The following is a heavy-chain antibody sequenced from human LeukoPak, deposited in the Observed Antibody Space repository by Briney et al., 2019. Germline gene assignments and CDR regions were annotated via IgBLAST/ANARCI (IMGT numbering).Heavy chain of an antibody. D-gene: IGHD2-2*01. J-gene: IGHJ6*04. CDR2: IIPIFGTA. V-gene: IGHV1-69*13. CDR1: GYTFTGYY. Sequence: VASVKVSCKASGYTFTGYYMHWVRQAPGQGLEWMGGIIPIFGTANYAQKFQGRVTITADESTSTAYMELSSLRSEDTAVYYCARYCSSTSCPLEYYYYGMDVWGKGTTVTVSS. CDR3: ARYCSSTSCPLEYYYYGMDV.